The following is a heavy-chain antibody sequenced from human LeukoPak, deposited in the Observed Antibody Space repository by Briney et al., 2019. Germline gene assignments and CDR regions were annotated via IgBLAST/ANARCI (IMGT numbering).Heavy chain of an antibody. V-gene: IGHV4-34*01. D-gene: IGHD3-9*01. J-gene: IGHJ4*02. CDR1: GGSFSGYY. CDR2: INHSGST. CDR3: ARGRAGYFDWLAYFDY. Sequence: SETLSLTCAVYGGSFSGYYWGWIRQPPGKGLEWIGEINHSGSTNYNPSLKSRVTISVDTSKNQFSLKLSSVTAADTAVYYCARGRAGYFDWLAYFDYWGQGTLVTVSS.